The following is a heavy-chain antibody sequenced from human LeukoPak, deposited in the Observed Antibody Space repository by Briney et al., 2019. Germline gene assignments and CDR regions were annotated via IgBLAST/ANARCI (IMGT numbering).Heavy chain of an antibody. CDR3: ARDLTIFGPLGYYYYMDV. V-gene: IGHV4-4*07. CDR1: GGSISSYY. D-gene: IGHD3-3*01. Sequence: PSETLSLTCTVSGGSISSYYWSWIRQPAGKGLEWIGRIYTSGSTNYNPSLKSRVTISVDTSKNQFSLKLSSVTAADTAVYYCARDLTIFGPLGYYYYMDVWGKGTTVTVSS. J-gene: IGHJ6*03. CDR2: IYTSGST.